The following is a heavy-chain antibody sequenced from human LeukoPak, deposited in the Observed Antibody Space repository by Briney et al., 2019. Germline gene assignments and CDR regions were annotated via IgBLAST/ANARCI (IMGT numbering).Heavy chain of an antibody. CDR3: AIRGATGGAFDI. Sequence: GGSLRLSCAASGFTFSSYAMRWVRQAPGKGLEWVSSISGSGDSTYNADSVKGRFTISRDNAKNSLYLQMNSLRAEDTAVYYCAIRGATGGAFDIWGQGTMVTVSS. CDR1: GFTFSSYA. D-gene: IGHD1-26*01. CDR2: ISGSGDST. J-gene: IGHJ3*02. V-gene: IGHV3-23*01.